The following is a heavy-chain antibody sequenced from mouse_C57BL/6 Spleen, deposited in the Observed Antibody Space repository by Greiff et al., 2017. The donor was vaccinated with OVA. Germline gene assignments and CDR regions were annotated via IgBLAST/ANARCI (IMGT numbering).Heavy chain of an antibody. Sequence: QVQLQQPGAELVKPGASVKLSCKASGYTFTSYWMHWVKQRPGQGLEWIGMIHPNSGSTNYNENFKSKATLTVDKSSSTAYMQLSSLTSEDSAVYYCARSFDGYWYFDVWGTGTTVTVSS. D-gene: IGHD2-3*01. J-gene: IGHJ1*03. CDR1: GYTFTSYW. CDR3: ARSFDGYWYFDV. V-gene: IGHV1-64*01. CDR2: IHPNSGST.